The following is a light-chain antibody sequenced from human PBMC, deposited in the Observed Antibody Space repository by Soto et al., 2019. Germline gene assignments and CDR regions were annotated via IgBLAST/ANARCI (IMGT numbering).Light chain of an antibody. J-gene: IGLJ3*02. CDR1: SSNIGTNT. CDR3: AAWDDSLNGPV. V-gene: IGLV1-44*01. Sequence: QSVLTQPPSASGTPGQRVTISCSGSSSNIGTNTVTWYQQLPGTAPKLLIYSHNERPSGVPDRFSGSKSGTSGSLAISGLQSEDEADYYCAAWDDSLNGPVFGGGTKVTVL. CDR2: SHN.